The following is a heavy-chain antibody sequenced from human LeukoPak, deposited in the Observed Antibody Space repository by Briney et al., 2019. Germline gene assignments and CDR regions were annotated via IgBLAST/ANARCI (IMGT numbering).Heavy chain of an antibody. CDR1: GGSIGVYY. CDR3: ARAGGLPRDGAFDL. Sequence: SETLSLTCTVSGGSIGVYYWTWIRQPPGRGLERIGYVYYTGTTTYNPSLKSRLTMSVDTSKSQFSLRLTSVTAADTAVYYCARAGGLPRDGAFDLWGQGKLVTVSS. V-gene: IGHV4-59*01. J-gene: IGHJ3*01. CDR2: VYYTGTT. D-gene: IGHD5-24*01.